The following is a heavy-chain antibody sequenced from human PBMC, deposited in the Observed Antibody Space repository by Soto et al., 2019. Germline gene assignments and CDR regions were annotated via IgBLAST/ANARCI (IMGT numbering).Heavy chain of an antibody. J-gene: IGHJ5*02. CDR2: MFHSGST. V-gene: IGHV4-38-2*02. CDR3: ARGHIVVVPTVGWFDP. Sequence: SETLSLTCTVSGYFIISGYYWGWIRQPPGKGLEWIGSMFHSGSTHYNPSLKSRVTMSVDTSKNQFSLRLSSVTASDTAVYYCARGHIVVVPTVGWFDPWGQGTLVTVSS. D-gene: IGHD2-2*01. CDR1: GYFIISGYY.